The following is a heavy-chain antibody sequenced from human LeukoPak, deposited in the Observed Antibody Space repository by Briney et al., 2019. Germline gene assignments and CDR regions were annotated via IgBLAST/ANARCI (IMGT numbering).Heavy chain of an antibody. D-gene: IGHD3-10*01. V-gene: IGHV4-31*11. CDR2: IYYSGST. CDR3: ARVTMVRPFDP. Sequence: SETLSLTCAVSGGSISSGGYYWSWIRQHPGKGLEWIGYIYYSGSTYYNPSLKSRVTISVDTSKNQFSLKLSSVTAADTAVYYCARVTMVRPFDPWGQGTLVTVSS. CDR1: GGSISSGGYY. J-gene: IGHJ5*02.